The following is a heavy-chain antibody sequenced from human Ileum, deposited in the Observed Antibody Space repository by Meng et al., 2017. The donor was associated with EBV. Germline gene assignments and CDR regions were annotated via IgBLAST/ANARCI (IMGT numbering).Heavy chain of an antibody. CDR1: GCSNSSGDYY. D-gene: IGHD3-22*01. CDR2: IYYSRST. V-gene: IGHV4-30-4*01. CDR3: ARGYYDSSGYGYWYFDL. Sequence: NSSTTLSLTRTVDGCSNSSGDYYCSWLRQHPGKGLELIGYIYYSRSTYYNPSLKRRVTISVDTSKNQFSLKLSSVTSADTAVYYCARGYYDSSGYGYWYFDLWGRGTLVTVSS. J-gene: IGHJ2*01.